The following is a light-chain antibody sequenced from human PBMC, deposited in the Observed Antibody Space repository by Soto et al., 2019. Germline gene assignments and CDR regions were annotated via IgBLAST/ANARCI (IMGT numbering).Light chain of an antibody. Sequence: EIVMTQSPATLSVSPGERATLSCRASQTVSSYLLWYQQKPGQAPRLLIYDASNRASGTPARLSGSGSETDFTLTISSLQPEDFATYYCQQSYSTPQPFGQGTKVDI. J-gene: IGKJ1*01. CDR2: DAS. CDR3: QQSYSTPQP. V-gene: IGKV3D-15*01. CDR1: QTVSSY.